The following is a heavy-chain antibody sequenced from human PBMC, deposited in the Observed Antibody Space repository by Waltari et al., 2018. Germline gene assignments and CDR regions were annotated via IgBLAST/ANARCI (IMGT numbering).Heavy chain of an antibody. V-gene: IGHV3-23*04. Sequence: EVQLVESGGGLVQPGGSLRLSCAASGFTFKNFAMSWVRQAPGKGLEWVSTITESGDTFYADSVKGRFATSRDNYKNTLSLQMNSLRAEDTAVYYRAKRWAIYYFEYWGQGNLVTVSS. D-gene: IGHD3-9*01. CDR1: GFTFKNFA. J-gene: IGHJ4*02. CDR3: AKRWAIYYFEY. CDR2: ITESGDT.